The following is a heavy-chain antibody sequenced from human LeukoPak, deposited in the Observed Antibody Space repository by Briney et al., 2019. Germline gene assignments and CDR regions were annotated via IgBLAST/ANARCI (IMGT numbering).Heavy chain of an antibody. CDR2: MNPNNGAT. D-gene: IGHD4-17*01. V-gene: IGHV1-2*02. CDR3: VRGIMYGDYETFDS. CDR1: GYTFTAYF. J-gene: IGHJ4*02. Sequence: ASVKVSCKPSGYTFTAYFLHWVRQASGQGFEWMGWMNPNNGATHYAQKFQGRVSMTRDTSISTAYLDLGSLGSDDSAVYFCVRGIMYGDYETFDSWGQGTLVTVSS.